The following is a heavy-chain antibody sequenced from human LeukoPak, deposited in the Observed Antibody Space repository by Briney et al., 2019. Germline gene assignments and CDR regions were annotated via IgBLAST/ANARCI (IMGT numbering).Heavy chain of an antibody. CDR3: AKDRVGAILYFDY. CDR1: GFTFSNYG. Sequence: GGSLRLSCAASGFTFSNYGMSWVRQAPGKGLEWVSALSGSGGRTYYADSLKGRFTISRDNSKNTLYLEMSSLRAEDTAIYYCAKDRVGAILYFDYWGQGTLVTVSS. D-gene: IGHD1-26*01. CDR2: LSGSGGRT. J-gene: IGHJ4*02. V-gene: IGHV3-23*01.